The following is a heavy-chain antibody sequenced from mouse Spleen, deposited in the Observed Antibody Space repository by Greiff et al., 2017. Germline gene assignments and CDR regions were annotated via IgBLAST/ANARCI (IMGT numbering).Heavy chain of an antibody. J-gene: IGHJ4*01. Sequence: VQLQQSGPELVKPGASVKISCKASGYAFRSSWMNWVKQRPGKGLEWIGRIYPGDGDTNYNGKFKGKATLTADKSSSTAYMQLSSLTSEDSAVYFCARGYYYGYAMDYWGQGTSVTVAS. D-gene: IGHD1-1*01. CDR2: IYPGDGDT. V-gene: IGHV1-82*01. CDR1: GYAFRSSW. CDR3: ARGYYYGYAMDY.